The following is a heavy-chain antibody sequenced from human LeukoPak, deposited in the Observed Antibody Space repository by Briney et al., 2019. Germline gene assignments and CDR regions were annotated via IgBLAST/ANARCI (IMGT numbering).Heavy chain of an antibody. CDR1: GFTFSSYA. D-gene: IGHD1-1*01. Sequence: GGSLRLSCAASGFTFSSYAMSWVRQAPGKGLEWVSAISGSGGSTYSADSVRGRFTTSRDNSKNILYLQMNNLRGEDTAVYYCAKAGARGNVNWFDSWGQGTLVTVSS. CDR3: AKAGARGNVNWFDS. V-gene: IGHV3-23*01. J-gene: IGHJ5*01. CDR2: ISGSGGST.